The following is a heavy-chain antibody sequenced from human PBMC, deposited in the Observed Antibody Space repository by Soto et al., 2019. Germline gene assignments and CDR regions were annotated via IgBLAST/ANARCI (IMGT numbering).Heavy chain of an antibody. V-gene: IGHV3-74*01. CDR2: IKSDGSST. J-gene: IGHJ4*02. D-gene: IGHD6-19*01. CDR3: ARSPSSGWYYFDY. CDR1: DFTFSNYW. Sequence: PGGSLRLSCAASDFTFSNYWMYWVRQAPGKGLVWVSRIKSDGSSTSYADSVEGRFTISRDNAKNTLYLQMNSLRGEDTAVYYCARSPSSGWYYFDYWGQGALVTV.